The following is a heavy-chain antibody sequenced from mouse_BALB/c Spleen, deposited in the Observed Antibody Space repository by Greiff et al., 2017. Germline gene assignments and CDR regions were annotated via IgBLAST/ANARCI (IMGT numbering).Heavy chain of an antibody. D-gene: IGHD1-1*01. J-gene: IGHJ4*01. V-gene: IGHV5-9-4*01. CDR1: GFTFSSYA. CDR2: ISSGGSYT. Sequence: EVMLVESGGGLVKPGGSLKLSCAASGFTFSSYAMSWVRQSPEKRLEWVAEISSGGSYTYYPDTVTGRFTISRDNAKNTLYLEMSSLRSEDTAMYYCARVYYYGSSLYYAMDYWGQGTSVTVSS. CDR3: ARVYYYGSSLYYAMDY.